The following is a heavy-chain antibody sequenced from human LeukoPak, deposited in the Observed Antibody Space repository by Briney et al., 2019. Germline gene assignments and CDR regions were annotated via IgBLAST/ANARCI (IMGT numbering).Heavy chain of an antibody. D-gene: IGHD5-12*01. J-gene: IGHJ4*02. V-gene: IGHV3-23*01. CDR3: AKDDDWLRFEH. CDR1: GFTFSSHG. CDR2: ISGSGGRT. Sequence: GGSLRLSCAASGFTFSSHGMNWVRQAPGKGLEWVSGISGSGGRTYYADSVKGRFTISRDNSNHMLYLQMNSLIAEDTAIYYCAKDDDWLRFEHWGRGTPVSVSS.